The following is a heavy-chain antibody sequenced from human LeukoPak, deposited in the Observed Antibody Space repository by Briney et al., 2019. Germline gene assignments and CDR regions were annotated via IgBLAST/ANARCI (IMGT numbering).Heavy chain of an antibody. CDR3: ARDEYYYDSSGYYSQGCDY. Sequence: PGGSLRLSCAASGFTFSSYSMNWVRQAPGKGLEWVPYISSSSSTIYYADSVKGRFTISRDSAKNSLYLQMNSLRAEDTAVYYCARDEYYYDSSGYYSQGCDYWGQGTLVTVSS. CDR1: GFTFSSYS. J-gene: IGHJ4*02. V-gene: IGHV3-48*01. D-gene: IGHD3-22*01. CDR2: ISSSSSTI.